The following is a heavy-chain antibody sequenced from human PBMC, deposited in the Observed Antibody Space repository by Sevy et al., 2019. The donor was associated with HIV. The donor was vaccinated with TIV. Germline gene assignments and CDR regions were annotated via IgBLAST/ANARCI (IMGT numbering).Heavy chain of an antibody. CDR3: ARDRGEILHSAFDY. CDR2: ISYDGRNNK. Sequence: GGSLRLSCAASGFRFSDYSMHWVRQAPGKGLEWVAVISYDGRNNKYNVDSVKGRFTISRDNSKNTLFLQMNSLRAEDSAIYYCARDRGEILHSAFDYWGQGTLSPSPQ. D-gene: IGHD3-16*01. J-gene: IGHJ4*02. CDR1: GFRFSDYS. V-gene: IGHV3-30*14.